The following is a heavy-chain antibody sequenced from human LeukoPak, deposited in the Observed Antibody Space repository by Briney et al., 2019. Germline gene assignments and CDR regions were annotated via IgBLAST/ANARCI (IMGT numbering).Heavy chain of an antibody. CDR2: IYSSGST. V-gene: IGHV4-59*08. D-gene: IGHD2-15*01. CDR3: ARYFSGFPFDY. J-gene: IGHJ4*02. Sequence: SETLSLPCSVSGGSINNNFWSWIRQPPEGGLEWIGYIYSSGSTNYNPSLKSRVTMSVDTSKNQFSLKLNSVAAADTAIYYCARYFSGFPFDYWGQGTLVTVSS. CDR1: GGSINNNF.